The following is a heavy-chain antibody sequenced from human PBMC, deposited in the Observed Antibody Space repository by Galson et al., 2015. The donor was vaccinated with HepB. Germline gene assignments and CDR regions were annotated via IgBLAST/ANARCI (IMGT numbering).Heavy chain of an antibody. D-gene: IGHD3-22*01. CDR3: TTGGPYMTSSRPYNYHGSGYF. J-gene: IGHJ6*02. CDR2: IKSQIDGATA. Sequence: SLRLSCAASEFNFKNAWMNWVRQAPGKGLEWVGRIKSQIDGATADYAGPVKGRFTISRDDSESTLYLQMNTPKPGDSGVYYCTTGGPYMTSSRPYNYHGSGYFWGRGTTVTVSS. V-gene: IGHV3-15*01. CDR1: EFNFKNAW.